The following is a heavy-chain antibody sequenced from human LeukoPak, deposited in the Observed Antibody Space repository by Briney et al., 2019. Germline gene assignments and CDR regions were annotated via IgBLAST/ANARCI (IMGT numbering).Heavy chain of an antibody. V-gene: IGHV3-21*01. CDR3: ARDLARWTLDY. CDR2: ISSSSSYI. Sequence: GGSLRLSCAASGFTVSSNYMSWVRQAPGKGLEWVSSISSSSSYIYYADSVKGRFTISRDNAKNSLYLQMNSLRAEDTAVYYCARDLARWTLDYWGQGTLVTVSS. CDR1: GFTVSSNY. D-gene: IGHD3/OR15-3a*01. J-gene: IGHJ4*02.